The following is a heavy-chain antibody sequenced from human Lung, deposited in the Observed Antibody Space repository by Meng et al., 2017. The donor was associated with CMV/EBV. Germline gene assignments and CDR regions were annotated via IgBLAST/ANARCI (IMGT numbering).Heavy chain of an antibody. Sequence: SETLSLXCGVYGGSFSGYYWSWIRQPPGRGLEWIGEINHRGHSNYNPSLKSRVGLAIDTSKSQFSLKLTSVTVADTAVYYCARPPYYYDSSPHHRSDYFDYWRQGALVXVSS. CDR1: GGSFSGYY. CDR2: INHRGHS. J-gene: IGHJ4*01. D-gene: IGHD3-22*01. CDR3: ARPPYYYDSSPHHRSDYFDY. V-gene: IGHV4-34*01.